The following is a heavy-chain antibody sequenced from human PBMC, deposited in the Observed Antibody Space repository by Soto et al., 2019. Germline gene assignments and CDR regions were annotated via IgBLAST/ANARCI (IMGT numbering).Heavy chain of an antibody. CDR2: ISAYNGNT. D-gene: IGHD6-13*01. V-gene: IGHV1-18*01. J-gene: IGHJ4*02. Sequence: ASVKVSCKASGYTFTSYGISRVRQAPGQGLEWMGWISAYNGNTNYAQKFQGRVTMTRDTSTSTVYMELSSLRSEDTAVYYCARTHSSSWYGNDFDYWGQGTLVTVSS. CDR1: GYTFTSYG. CDR3: ARTHSSSWYGNDFDY.